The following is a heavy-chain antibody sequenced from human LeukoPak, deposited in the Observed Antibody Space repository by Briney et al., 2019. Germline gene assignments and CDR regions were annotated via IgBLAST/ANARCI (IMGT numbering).Heavy chain of an antibody. Sequence: PGGSLRLSCAASGFSFSGSAMHWVRQASGKGLEWVGRIRSKSNSYATAYGASVKGRLTISRDESKNTAYLQMNSLKTEDTAVYYCTRQEEPTALIDHWGQGTLVTVSS. CDR3: TRQEEPTALIDH. CDR1: GFSFSGSA. D-gene: IGHD5-18*01. J-gene: IGHJ4*02. V-gene: IGHV3-73*01. CDR2: IRSKSNSYAT.